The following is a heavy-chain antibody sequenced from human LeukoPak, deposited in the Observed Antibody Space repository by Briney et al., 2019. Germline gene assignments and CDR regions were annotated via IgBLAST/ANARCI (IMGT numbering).Heavy chain of an antibody. V-gene: IGHV4-39*01. CDR2: IYYSGST. CDR1: GGSISSSSYY. CDR3: ARHYYDYGGFAY. Sequence: SETLSLTCTVSGGSISSSSYYWGWIRQPPGKGLEWIGSIYYSGSTYYNPSLKSRVTISVDTSKNQFSLKLSSVTAADTAVYYCARHYYDYGGFAYWGQGTLVTVSS. D-gene: IGHD3-22*01. J-gene: IGHJ4*02.